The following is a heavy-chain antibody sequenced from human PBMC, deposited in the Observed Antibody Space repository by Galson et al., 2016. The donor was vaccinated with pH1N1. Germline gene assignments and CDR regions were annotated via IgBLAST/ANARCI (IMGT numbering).Heavy chain of an antibody. D-gene: IGHD2-15*01. Sequence: SVKVSCKASGYTFTSYVIHWVRQAPGQRLEWMGWFNAVNGNTKYSQKFQDRVTITTDTSVSTAYMELSSLRSEDTALYYCARGPQIVVVEAATPGWFDSWGQGTQVTVSS. V-gene: IGHV1-3*01. CDR3: ARGPQIVVVEAATPGWFDS. CDR2: FNAVNGNT. CDR1: GYTFTSYV. J-gene: IGHJ5*01.